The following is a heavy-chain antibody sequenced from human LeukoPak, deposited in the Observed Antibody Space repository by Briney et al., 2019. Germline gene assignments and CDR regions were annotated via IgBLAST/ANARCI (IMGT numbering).Heavy chain of an antibody. D-gene: IGHD6-13*01. Sequence: SSETLSLTCIVSGGSITSDYWTWIRQSPGKGLEWIGYIHYSGSTNANPSLKSRVIISIDTSKNQFSLKLSSVTAADTAVYYCARGVGSSSWYDSDNWFDPWGQGTLVTVSS. J-gene: IGHJ5*02. CDR3: ARGVGSSSWYDSDNWFDP. CDR2: IHYSGST. CDR1: GGSITSDY. V-gene: IGHV4-59*12.